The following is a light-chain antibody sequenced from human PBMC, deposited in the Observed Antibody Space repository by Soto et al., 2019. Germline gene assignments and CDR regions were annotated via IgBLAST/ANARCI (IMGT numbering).Light chain of an antibody. Sequence: DIQLTQSPSFLSASVGDRVTITCRASQGISSYLAWYQQKPGKAPKLLIYASTTLQSGVLSRFSGSGSGTRLSLTISGLHAADFAKYYCQQLYTNPWTFGQGTTLEI. CDR2: AST. J-gene: IGKJ1*01. CDR1: QGISSY. V-gene: IGKV1-9*01. CDR3: QQLYTNPWT.